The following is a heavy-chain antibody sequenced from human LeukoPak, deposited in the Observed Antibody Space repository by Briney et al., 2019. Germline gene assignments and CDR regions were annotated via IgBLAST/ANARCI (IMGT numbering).Heavy chain of an antibody. J-gene: IGHJ4*02. CDR3: ARASDSSGYAY. CDR2: IYYSGST. CDR1: GGSISSYY. D-gene: IGHD3-22*01. Sequence: SETLSLTCTVSGGSISSYYWSWIRQPPGKGLEWIGYIYYSGSTNYNPSFKSRVTISVDTSKNQFSLKLSSVTAADTAVYYCARASDSSGYAYWGQGTLVTVSS. V-gene: IGHV4-59*01.